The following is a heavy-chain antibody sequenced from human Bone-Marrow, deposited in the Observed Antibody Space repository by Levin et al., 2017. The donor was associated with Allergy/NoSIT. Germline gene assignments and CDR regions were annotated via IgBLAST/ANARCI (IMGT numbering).Heavy chain of an antibody. CDR1: GFTFSSYS. CDR2: ISSSSSTI. Sequence: QSGGSLRLSCAASGFTFSSYSMNWVRQAPGKGLEWVSYISSSSSTIYYADSVKGRFTISRDNAKNSLYLQMNSLRDEDTAVYYCARVDIVVVPAARYNWFDPWGQGTLVTVSS. J-gene: IGHJ5*02. CDR3: ARVDIVVVPAARYNWFDP. V-gene: IGHV3-48*02. D-gene: IGHD2-2*03.